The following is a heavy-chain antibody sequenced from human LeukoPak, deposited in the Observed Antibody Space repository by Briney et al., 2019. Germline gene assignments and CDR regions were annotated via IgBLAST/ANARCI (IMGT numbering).Heavy chain of an antibody. CDR2: IYYSGST. CDR1: GGSISSYY. Sequence: SETLSLTCTVSGGSISSYYWSWIRQPPGKGLEWIWYIYYSGSTNYNPSLKSRVTISVDTSKNQFSLKLSSVTAADTAVYYCARVGPDCSSTSCLDYWGQGTLVTVSS. V-gene: IGHV4-59*01. J-gene: IGHJ4*02. CDR3: ARVGPDCSSTSCLDY. D-gene: IGHD2-2*01.